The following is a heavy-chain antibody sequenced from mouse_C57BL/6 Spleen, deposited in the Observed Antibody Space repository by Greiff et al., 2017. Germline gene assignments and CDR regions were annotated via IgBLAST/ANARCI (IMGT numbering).Heavy chain of an antibody. D-gene: IGHD1-1*01. CDR3: TRRGVVATRYFDV. CDR2: IDPETGGT. J-gene: IGHJ1*03. V-gene: IGHV1-15*01. Sequence: VQLQQSGAELVRPGASVTLSCKASGYTFTDYEMHWVKQTPVHGLAWIGAIDPETGGTAYNQKFKGKAILTADKSSSTAYMELRSLTSEDSAVYYCTRRGVVATRYFDVWGTGTTVTVSS. CDR1: GYTFTDYE.